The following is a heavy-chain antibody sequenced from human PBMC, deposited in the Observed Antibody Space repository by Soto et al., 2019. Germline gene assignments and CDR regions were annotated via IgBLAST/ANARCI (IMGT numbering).Heavy chain of an antibody. CDR3: TRAAGRTHSARDP. J-gene: IGHJ5*02. CDR1: GYTFSSHD. V-gene: IGHV1-8*01. Sequence: QVQLVQSGAEVKKPGASVKVSCKASGYTFSSHDINWVRQAPGQGLEWMGWMNPRSGNTGYAQRFQGRLTMTRNTSTSRLYMELPCLRSDYRPLYGFTRAAGRTHSARDPWCSGTRVTFSS. CDR2: MNPRSGNT. D-gene: IGHD2-15*01.